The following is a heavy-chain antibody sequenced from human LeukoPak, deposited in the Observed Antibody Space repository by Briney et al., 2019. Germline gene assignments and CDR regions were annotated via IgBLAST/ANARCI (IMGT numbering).Heavy chain of an antibody. J-gene: IGHJ5*01. D-gene: IGHD2-21*02. V-gene: IGHV4-59*11. Sequence: SETLSLTCTVSGGSIGSHYWTWIRQTPGKGLEWIGYVYDIGSTKYNPSLKSRVTISVDTSKNQFSLRLSSVTAADTAVYYCARGESSYCSGGCYFASWGQGTLVTISS. CDR3: ARGESSYCSGGCYFAS. CDR2: VYDIGST. CDR1: GGSIGSHY.